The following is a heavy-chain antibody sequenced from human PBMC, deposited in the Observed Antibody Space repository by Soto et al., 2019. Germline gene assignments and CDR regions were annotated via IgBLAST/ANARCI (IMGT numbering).Heavy chain of an antibody. D-gene: IGHD3-10*01. V-gene: IGHV3-73*01. CDR3: SSSSGD. Sequence: EVHLVESGGGLVQPGGSLKLSCAASGFTFSDSAMHWVRQASGKGLEWVGRIRSKDNGFATAYAASVQGRFTISRDDSENTAYLQMNSLKTEDTAVYYCSSSSGDWGQGTLVTVSS. CDR1: GFTFSDSA. CDR2: IRSKDNGFAT. J-gene: IGHJ4*02.